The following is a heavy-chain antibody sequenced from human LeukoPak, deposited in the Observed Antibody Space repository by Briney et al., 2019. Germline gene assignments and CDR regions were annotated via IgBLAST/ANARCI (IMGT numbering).Heavy chain of an antibody. J-gene: IGHJ4*02. Sequence: GASVTVSCTASGGTFSSYAISWVRQAPGQGLEWMGRIIPILGIANYAQKFQGRVTITADKSTSTAYMELSSLRSEDTAVYYCARDIMAGGDYWGQGTLVTVSS. D-gene: IGHD6-19*01. CDR1: GGTFSSYA. V-gene: IGHV1-69*04. CDR3: ARDIMAGGDY. CDR2: IIPILGIA.